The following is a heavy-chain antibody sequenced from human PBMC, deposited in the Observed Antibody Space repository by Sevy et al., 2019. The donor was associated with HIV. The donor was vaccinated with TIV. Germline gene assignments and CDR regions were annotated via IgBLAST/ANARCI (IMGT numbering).Heavy chain of an antibody. Sequence: ASVKVSCKASGYTFTSYGNNWVRQAPGQGLEWMGWISAYSGNTNYAQNLQGRVTMTTDTFTSTAYMELRSLTSDDTAVYYCARDQYDSSGYYYSYYGMDVWGQGTTVTVSS. CDR1: GYTFTSYG. CDR3: ARDQYDSSGYYYSYYGMDV. CDR2: ISAYSGNT. V-gene: IGHV1-18*01. D-gene: IGHD3-22*01. J-gene: IGHJ6*02.